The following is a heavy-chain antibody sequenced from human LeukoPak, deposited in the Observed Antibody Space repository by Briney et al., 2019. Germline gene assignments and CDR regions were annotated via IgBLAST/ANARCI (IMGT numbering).Heavy chain of an antibody. J-gene: IGHJ3*02. Sequence: PGGSLRLSCAASGFTFSSYGMHWVRQAPGKGLEWVAVIWYDGSNKYYADSVKGRFTISRDNSKNTLYLQMNSLRAEDTAVYYCARGRRGGGWYWNAFDIWGQGTMVTVSS. D-gene: IGHD2-15*01. CDR3: ARGRRGGGWYWNAFDI. V-gene: IGHV3-33*01. CDR2: IWYDGSNK. CDR1: GFTFSSYG.